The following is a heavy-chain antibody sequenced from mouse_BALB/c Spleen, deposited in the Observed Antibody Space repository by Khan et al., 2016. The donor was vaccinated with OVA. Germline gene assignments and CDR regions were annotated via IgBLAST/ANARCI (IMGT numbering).Heavy chain of an antibody. D-gene: IGHD6-2*01. Sequence: VQLKQSGTELVRPGALVRLSCTASGFNIKDYYIQWVRQRPEQGLEWIGWIDPENGNTIYDPKFQGKARITAETSSKTAYRRLSSLKSEDTAVYYCPTSLLLSFDYWGPGTTLPVSS. CDR1: GFNIKDYY. V-gene: IGHV14-1*02. J-gene: IGHJ2*01. CDR3: PTSLLLSFDY. CDR2: IDPENGNT.